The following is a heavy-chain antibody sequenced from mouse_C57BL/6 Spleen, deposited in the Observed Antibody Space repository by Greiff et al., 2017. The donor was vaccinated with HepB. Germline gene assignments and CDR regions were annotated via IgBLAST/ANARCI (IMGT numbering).Heavy chain of an antibody. CDR3: ARGPITTVVAPRNY. D-gene: IGHD1-1*01. CDR2: IYPGSGST. Sequence: VKLMESGAELVKPGASVKMSCKASGYTFTSYWITWVKQRPGQGLEWIGDIYPGSGSTNYNEKFKSKATLTVDTSSSTAYMQLSSLTSEDSAVYYCARGPITTVVAPRNYWGQGTTLTVSS. CDR1: GYTFTSYW. J-gene: IGHJ2*01. V-gene: IGHV1-55*01.